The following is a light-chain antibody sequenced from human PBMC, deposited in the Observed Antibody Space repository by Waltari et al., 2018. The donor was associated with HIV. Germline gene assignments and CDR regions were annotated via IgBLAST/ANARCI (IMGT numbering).Light chain of an antibody. CDR1: SSTISAPSP. CDR3: QSYDSSLSAWV. Sequence: QSVLPQPPSVSGAPGPRVTISCTESSSTISAPSPVYWYQHFPGTAPKSLIYGNGYRPSGVPDRVSGSKSGTSASLVITGLQAEDEANYYCQSYDSSLSAWVFGGGTKLTVL. V-gene: IGLV1-40*01. J-gene: IGLJ3*02. CDR2: GNG.